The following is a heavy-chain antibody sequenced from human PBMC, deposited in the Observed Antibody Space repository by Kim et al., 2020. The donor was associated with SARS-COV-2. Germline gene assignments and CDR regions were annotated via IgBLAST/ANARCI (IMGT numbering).Heavy chain of an antibody. Sequence: TRYAAAVKGRYNISRDDSKNIAYLQMSSLKTEDTAVYLCTRVDERADCIDYWGQGTLVSVP. J-gene: IGHJ4*02. CDR3: TRVDERADCIDY. V-gene: IGHV3-49*02. CDR2: T. D-gene: IGHD2-21*02.